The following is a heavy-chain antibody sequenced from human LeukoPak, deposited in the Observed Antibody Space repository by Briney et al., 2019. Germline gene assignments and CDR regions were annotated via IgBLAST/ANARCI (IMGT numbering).Heavy chain of an antibody. D-gene: IGHD3-22*01. CDR2: IGGSSGRS. CDR1: GFTFSIYA. Sequence: GGSLRLSCAASGFTFSIYAMSWVRQAPGKGLEWVSAIGGSSGRSYYADSVKGRFTISRDNSKNTLYLQMNSLRAEDTAVYYCVDSSGDRWGQGTLVTVSS. CDR3: VDSSGDR. J-gene: IGHJ4*02. V-gene: IGHV3-23*01.